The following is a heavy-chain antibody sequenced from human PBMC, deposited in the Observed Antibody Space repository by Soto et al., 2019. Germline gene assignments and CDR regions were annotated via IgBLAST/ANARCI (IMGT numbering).Heavy chain of an antibody. CDR3: ARERHLNSPSDAFDL. J-gene: IGHJ3*01. Sequence: QVHLVQSGAAVKKPGASVKVSCMASGYNFIAQNIHWVRQAPGLGLEWMGKMNPNSGGADYAQEFQGRVTVTRDTSVSTVYMELTSLKSDDTAVYDWARERHLNSPSDAFDLWGQGTMVIVSS. CDR1: GYNFIAQN. D-gene: IGHD1-7*01. V-gene: IGHV1-2*02. CDR2: MNPNSGGA.